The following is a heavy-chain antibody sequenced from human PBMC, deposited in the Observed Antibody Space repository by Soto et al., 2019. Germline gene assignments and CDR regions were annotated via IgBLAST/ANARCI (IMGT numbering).Heavy chain of an antibody. CDR3: ARVPDKHYGDYFDY. V-gene: IGHV1-69*13. CDR1: GGTFSSYA. CDR2: IIPIFGTA. D-gene: IGHD4-17*01. J-gene: IGHJ4*02. Sequence: SVKVSCKASGGTFSSYAISWVRQAPGQGLEWMGGIIPIFGTANYAQKFQGRVTITADESTSTVYMELSSPRSEDTAVYYCARVPDKHYGDYFDYWGQGTLVTVSS.